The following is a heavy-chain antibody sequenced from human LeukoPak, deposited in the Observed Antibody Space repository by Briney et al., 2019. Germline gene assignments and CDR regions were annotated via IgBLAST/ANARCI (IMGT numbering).Heavy chain of an antibody. J-gene: IGHJ4*02. CDR2: IYSGGST. D-gene: IGHD4-11*01. CDR3: ARVAWDSYYDDGN. Sequence: QSGGSLRLSCAASGFTVSNNYMSWVRQAPGKGLQWVSLIYSGGSTYYADSVKGRFTISRDSSKNTLYLQMNSLRAEDTAVYFCARVAWDSYYDDGNWGQGTLVTVSS. CDR1: GFTVSNNY. V-gene: IGHV3-53*01.